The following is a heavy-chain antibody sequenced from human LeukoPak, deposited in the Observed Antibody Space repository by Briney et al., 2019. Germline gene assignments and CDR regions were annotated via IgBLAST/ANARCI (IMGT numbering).Heavy chain of an antibody. V-gene: IGHV3-23*01. CDR1: GFTFSSFA. CDR2: MSGSGGMT. D-gene: IGHD1-14*01. CDR3: ATGGPLLGY. J-gene: IGHJ4*02. Sequence: GGSLRLSCAASGFTFSSFAMSWVRQAPGEGLEWVSAMSGSGGMTYSADSVKGRFTISRDNSRNMVYLQMNSLTVDDTAVYYCATGGPLLGYWGQGTLVTVSS.